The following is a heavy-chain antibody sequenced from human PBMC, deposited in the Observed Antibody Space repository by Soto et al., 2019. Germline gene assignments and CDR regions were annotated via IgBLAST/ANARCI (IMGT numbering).Heavy chain of an antibody. V-gene: IGHV3-7*05. CDR3: ARVGRGYFDWSKGQFDY. D-gene: IGHD3-9*01. Sequence: GGSLRLSCAASGFTFSSYWMSWVRQAPGKGLEWVANIKQDGSEKYYVDSVKGRFTISRDNAKNSLYLQMNSLRAEDTAVYYCARVGRGYFDWSKGQFDYWGQGTLVTVSS. J-gene: IGHJ4*02. CDR1: GFTFSSYW. CDR2: IKQDGSEK.